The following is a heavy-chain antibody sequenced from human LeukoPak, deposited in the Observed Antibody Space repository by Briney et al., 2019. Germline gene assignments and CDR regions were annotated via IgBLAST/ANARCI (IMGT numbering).Heavy chain of an antibody. CDR3: ARGGYSGYGPRWFDP. V-gene: IGHV1-2*04. D-gene: IGHD5-12*01. CDR1: GYTFTGYY. J-gene: IGHJ5*02. CDR2: INPNSGGT. Sequence: ASVKVSCKASGYTFTGYYMHWVRQAPGQGLEWMGWINPNSGGTNYAQKFQGWVTMTRDTSISTAYMELSRLRSDDTAVYYCARGGYSGYGPRWFDPWGQGTLVTVSS.